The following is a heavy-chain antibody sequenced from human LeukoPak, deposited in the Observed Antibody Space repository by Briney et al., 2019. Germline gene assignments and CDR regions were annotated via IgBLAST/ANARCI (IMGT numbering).Heavy chain of an antibody. CDR3: AIVQFGATGSFDC. CDR1: GGSISSDTYY. Sequence: SQTLSLTCIVSGGSISSDTYYWSWIRQPAGKGLEWIGRIFTRGRIDYNPSLRTRVAMSVDTSKNQYSLTMSSVTAADTAVYFCAIVQFGATGSFDCWGQGTLVTVSS. CDR2: IFTRGRI. V-gene: IGHV4-61*02. J-gene: IGHJ4*02. D-gene: IGHD3-9*01.